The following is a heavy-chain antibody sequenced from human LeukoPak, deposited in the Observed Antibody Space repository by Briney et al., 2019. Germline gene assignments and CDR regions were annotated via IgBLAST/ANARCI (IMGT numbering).Heavy chain of an antibody. J-gene: IGHJ4*02. V-gene: IGHV4-59*08. D-gene: IGHD2-15*01. CDR1: GGSISSYY. CDR3: ARLMGVVAPDY. CDR2: IYYSGST. Sequence: SETLSLTCTVSGGSISSYYWSWIRQPPGKGLEWIGYIYYSGSTNYNPSLKSRVTISVDTSENQFSLKLSSVTAADTAVYYCARLMGVVAPDYWGQGTLVTVSS.